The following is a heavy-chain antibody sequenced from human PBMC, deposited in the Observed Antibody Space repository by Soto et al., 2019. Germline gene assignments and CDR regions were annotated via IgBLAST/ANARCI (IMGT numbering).Heavy chain of an antibody. D-gene: IGHD2-2*01. J-gene: IGHJ6*02. CDR2: IDPSDSYT. CDR3: ARYCSSTSCYFRNYYGMDV. V-gene: IGHV5-10-1*01. Sequence: PGESLKISCKGSGYSFTSYWISWVRQMPGKGLEWMGRIDPSDSYTNYSPSFQGHVTISADKSISTAYLQWSSLKASDTAMYYCARYCSSTSCYFRNYYGMDVWGQGTTVTVSS. CDR1: GYSFTSYW.